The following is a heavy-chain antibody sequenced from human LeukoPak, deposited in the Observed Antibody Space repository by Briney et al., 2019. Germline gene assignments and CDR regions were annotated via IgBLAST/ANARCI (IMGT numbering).Heavy chain of an antibody. CDR3: ARVQTIFGVAYGMDV. CDR2: IWYDGSNK. Sequence: GGSLRLSCAASGFTFSSYGVHWVRQAPGKGLEWVAVIWYDGSNKYYADSVKGRFTISRDNSKNTLYLQMNSLRAEDTAVYYCARVQTIFGVAYGMDVWGQGTTVTVSS. CDR1: GFTFSSYG. D-gene: IGHD3-3*01. J-gene: IGHJ6*02. V-gene: IGHV3-33*01.